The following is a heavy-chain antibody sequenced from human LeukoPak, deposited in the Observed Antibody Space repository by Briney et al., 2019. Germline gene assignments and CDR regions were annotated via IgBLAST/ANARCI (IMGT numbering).Heavy chain of an antibody. V-gene: IGHV3-7*01. D-gene: IGHD1-14*01. CDR1: GFTFSSYW. CDR2: IKVDGSEK. J-gene: IGHJ2*01. CDR3: ARATVGSHWYFDL. Sequence: GGSLRLSCAASGFTFSSYWMSWVRQAPGKGLEWVANIKVDGSEKYYVDAVKGRFTISRDNVKNSLYLQMNSLRAEDTAVYYCARATVGSHWYFDLWGRGTLVTVSS.